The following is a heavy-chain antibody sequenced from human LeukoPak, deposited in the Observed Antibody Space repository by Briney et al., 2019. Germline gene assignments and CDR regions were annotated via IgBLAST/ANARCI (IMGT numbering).Heavy chain of an antibody. V-gene: IGHV3-23*01. CDR3: AKPPTNYGDYRYYFDY. Sequence: GGSLRLSCAASGFTFSSYAMSWVRQAPGKGLEWVSAISGSGGSTYHADSVKGRFTISRDNSKNTLYLQMNSLRAEDTAVYYCAKPPTNYGDYRYYFDYWGQGTLVTVSS. CDR2: ISGSGGST. D-gene: IGHD4-17*01. J-gene: IGHJ4*02. CDR1: GFTFSSYA.